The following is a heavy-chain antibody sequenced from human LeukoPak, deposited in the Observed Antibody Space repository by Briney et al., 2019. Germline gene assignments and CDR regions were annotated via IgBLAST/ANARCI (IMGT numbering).Heavy chain of an antibody. J-gene: IGHJ5*02. CDR2: IYYSGST. CDR3: ARDKSLAAAGPYNWFDP. D-gene: IGHD6-13*01. Sequence: SETLSLTCTVSSGSISSSSYYWGWIRQPPGKGLEWIGSIYYSGSTYYNPSLKSRVTISVDTSKNQFSLKLSSVTAADTAVYYCARDKSLAAAGPYNWFDPWGQGTLVTVSS. CDR1: SGSISSSSYY. V-gene: IGHV4-39*07.